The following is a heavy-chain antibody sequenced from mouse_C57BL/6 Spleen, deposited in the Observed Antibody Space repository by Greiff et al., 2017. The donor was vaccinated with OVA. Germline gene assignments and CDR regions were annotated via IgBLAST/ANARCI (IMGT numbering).Heavy chain of an antibody. D-gene: IGHD2-4*01. J-gene: IGHJ4*01. CDR2: INPGSGGT. Sequence: QVQLQQSGAELVRPGTSVKVSCKASGYAFTNYLIEWVKQRPGQGLEWIGVINPGSGGTNYNEKFKGKATLTADKSSSTAYMQLSSLTSEDSAVYFCARAAYDYDVEGYYAMDYWGQGTSVTVSS. CDR3: ARAAYDYDVEGYYAMDY. CDR1: GYAFTNYL. V-gene: IGHV1-54*01.